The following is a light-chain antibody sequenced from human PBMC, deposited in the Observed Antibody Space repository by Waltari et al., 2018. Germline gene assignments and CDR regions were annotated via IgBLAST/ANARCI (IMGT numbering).Light chain of an antibody. V-gene: IGKV1-39*01. J-gene: IGKJ2*01. CDR1: QNITTY. CDR2: TAS. CDR3: QQSYSNPRT. Sequence: DIQMTQSPSSLSASVGDRVTITCRSSQNITTYLNWYQQKPGKAPKLLIFTASSLQSGVPSRFSGSGSGTDFTFTISSLQPEDFATYYCQQSYSNPRTFGQGTKLEIK.